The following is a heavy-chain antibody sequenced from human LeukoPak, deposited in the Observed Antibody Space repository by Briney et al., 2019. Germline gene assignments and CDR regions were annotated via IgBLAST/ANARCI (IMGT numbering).Heavy chain of an antibody. CDR2: ISGSGGST. Sequence: GGSLRLSCAASGFTFSSYWMSWVRQAPGKGLEWVSAISGSGGSTYYADSVKGRFTISRDNSKNTLYLQMNSLRAEDTAVYYCANRNYGSGGFYYYYGMDVWGQGTTVTVSS. V-gene: IGHV3-23*01. CDR1: GFTFSSYW. J-gene: IGHJ6*02. CDR3: ANRNYGSGGFYYYYGMDV. D-gene: IGHD3-10*01.